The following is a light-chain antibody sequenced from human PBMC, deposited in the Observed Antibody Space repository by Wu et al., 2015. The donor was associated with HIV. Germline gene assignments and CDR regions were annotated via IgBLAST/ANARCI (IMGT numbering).Light chain of an antibody. CDR3: QQRGTWPLT. CDR1: QSVSTH. CDR2: DAS. J-gene: IGKJ4*01. Sequence: EIVLTQTPATLSLSPGERATLSCRASQSVSTHLGWYQQKPGQAPRLLIYDASNRATGIPDRFSGSGSGTDFTLSISSLEPEDFAVYYCQQRGTWPLTFGGGTKVEI. V-gene: IGKV3-11*01.